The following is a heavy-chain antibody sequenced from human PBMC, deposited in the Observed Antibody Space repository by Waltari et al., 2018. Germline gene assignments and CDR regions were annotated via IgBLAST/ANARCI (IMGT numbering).Heavy chain of an antibody. CDR2: IFYSGTS. J-gene: IGHJ4*02. Sequence: QVQLQESGPGLVKPSETLSVTCNVSGASVNSGRYYWSWIRQPPGKPLEWIGYIFYSGTSNYNPSLKGRVTMSADTPKNQFSLRMTSVTAADTAVYYCAAGFSGGYLHWGQGILVSVSP. CDR1: GASVNSGRYY. D-gene: IGHD1-26*01. CDR3: AAGFSGGYLH. V-gene: IGHV4-61*01.